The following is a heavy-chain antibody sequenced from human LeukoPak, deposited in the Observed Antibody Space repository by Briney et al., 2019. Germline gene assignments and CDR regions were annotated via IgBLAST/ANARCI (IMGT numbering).Heavy chain of an antibody. CDR2: ISSSSYI. J-gene: IGHJ4*02. CDR1: GFTFSSYS. D-gene: IGHD3-9*01. V-gene: IGHV3-21*01. CDR3: ARDRVDDILTGYYPRPFDY. Sequence: GGSLRLSCAASGFTFSSYSMNWVRQAPGKGLEWVSSISSSSYIYYADSVKGRFTISRDNAKNSLYLQMNSLRAEDTAVYYCARDRVDDILTGYYPRPFDYWGQGTLVTVSS.